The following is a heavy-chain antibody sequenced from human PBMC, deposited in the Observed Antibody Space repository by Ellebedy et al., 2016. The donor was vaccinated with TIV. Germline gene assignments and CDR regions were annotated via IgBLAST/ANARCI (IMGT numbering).Heavy chain of an antibody. Sequence: GESLKISCAASGFTFSTYWMHWVRQAPGKGLVWVSRINSDKSSTSYADSVKGRFTISRDNAKNSLYLQMNSLRDEDTAVYYCARARYSDTPTWFDPWGQGTLVTVSS. CDR2: INSDKSST. J-gene: IGHJ5*02. CDR1: GFTFSTYW. V-gene: IGHV3-74*01. CDR3: ARARYSDTPTWFDP. D-gene: IGHD4-17*01.